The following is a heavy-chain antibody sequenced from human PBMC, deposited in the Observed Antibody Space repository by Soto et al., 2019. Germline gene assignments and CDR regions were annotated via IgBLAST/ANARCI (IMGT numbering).Heavy chain of an antibody. J-gene: IGHJ4*02. V-gene: IGHV4-31*03. CDR2: IYYSGST. CDR1: GGSISSGGYY. Sequence: SETLSLTCTVSGGSISSGGYYWTWIRQHPGKGLEWIGYIYYSGSTYYNPSLKSRVTISVDTSKNQFSLKLRSDDTAVYYCARDQAMAQFDYWGQGTLVTVSS. D-gene: IGHD5-18*01. CDR3: ARDQAMAQFDY.